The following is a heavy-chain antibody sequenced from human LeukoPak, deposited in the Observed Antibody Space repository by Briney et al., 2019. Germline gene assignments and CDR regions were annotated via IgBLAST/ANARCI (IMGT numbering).Heavy chain of an antibody. CDR3: ARGLRAVTTGAFDI. D-gene: IGHD4-17*01. CDR1: GGSISRGSYY. Sequence: SETLSLTCIVSGGSISRGSYYWNWIRQPAGKGLEWMGRVYNSGSTNYNPSLKSRVTISVDTSKNQFSLKLSSVTAADTAVYYCARGLRAVTTGAFDIWGQGTMVTVSS. V-gene: IGHV4-61*10. CDR2: VYNSGST. J-gene: IGHJ3*02.